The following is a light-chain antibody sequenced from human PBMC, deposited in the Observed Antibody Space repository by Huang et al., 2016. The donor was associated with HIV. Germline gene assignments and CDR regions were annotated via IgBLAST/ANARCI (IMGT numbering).Light chain of an antibody. V-gene: IGKV3-15*01. Sequence: EIVMTQSPATLSVSPGERATLSSRASRSLSSTLAWYQQKLGQSPRLLIYSVSTRATGIPARFSGSGSWTEFTLTISSLQSEDFAVYYCQQYNNWPPAFGQGTKVEIK. J-gene: IGKJ1*01. CDR1: RSLSST. CDR3: QQYNNWPPA. CDR2: SVS.